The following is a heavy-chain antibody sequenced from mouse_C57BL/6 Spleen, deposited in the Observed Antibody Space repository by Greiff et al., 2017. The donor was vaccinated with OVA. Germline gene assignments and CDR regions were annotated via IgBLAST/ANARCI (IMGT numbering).Heavy chain of an antibody. CDR2: IRSKSSNYAT. D-gene: IGHD2-4*01. CDR3: VRGYDYDEGAWFAY. CDR1: GFTFNTYA. J-gene: IGHJ3*01. V-gene: IGHV10-3*01. Sequence: EVQLVESGGGLVQPKGSLKLSCAASGFTFNTYAMHWVRQAPGKGLEWVARIRSKSSNYATYYADSVKDRFTISRDDSQSMLYLQMNNLKTEDTAMYYCVRGYDYDEGAWFAYWGQGTLVTVSA.